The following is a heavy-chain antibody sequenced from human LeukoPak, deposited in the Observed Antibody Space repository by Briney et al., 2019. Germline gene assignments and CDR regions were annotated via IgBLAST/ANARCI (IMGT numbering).Heavy chain of an antibody. CDR3: AREGSRSWYIDY. CDR1: GGSISGYY. D-gene: IGHD6-13*01. J-gene: IGHJ4*02. Sequence: PSETLSLTCTVSGGSISGYYWSWIRQPAGKGLEWIGRIFSSGSTNYNPSLKSRVTISVDKSKNQFFLKLSSVTAADTAVYYCAREGSRSWYIDYWGQGTLVTVSS. V-gene: IGHV4-4*07. CDR2: IFSSGST.